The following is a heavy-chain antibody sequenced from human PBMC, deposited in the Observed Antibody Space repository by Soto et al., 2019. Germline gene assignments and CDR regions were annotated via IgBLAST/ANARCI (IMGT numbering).Heavy chain of an antibody. CDR3: ARPRVEYSSGLPIDY. Sequence: ASVKVSCKASGYTFTSYGISWVRQAPGQGLEWMGWISAYNGNTNYAQKLQGRVTMTTDTSTSTAYMELRSLRSDDTAVYYCARPRVEYSSGLPIDYWGQGTLVTVSS. D-gene: IGHD6-19*01. J-gene: IGHJ4*02. CDR2: ISAYNGNT. V-gene: IGHV1-18*01. CDR1: GYTFTSYG.